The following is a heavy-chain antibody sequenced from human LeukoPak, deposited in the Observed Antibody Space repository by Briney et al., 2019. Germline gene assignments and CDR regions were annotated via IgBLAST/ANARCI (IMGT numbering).Heavy chain of an antibody. CDR3: ARDPSSGSYLYYYYMDV. Sequence: GRSLRLSCAASGFTFSSYAMHWVRQAPGKGLEYVSAISSNGGSMYYANSVKGRSTISRDNSKNTLYLQMGSLRAEDMAVYYCARDPSSGSYLYYYYMDVWGKGTTVTVSS. CDR1: GFTFSSYA. V-gene: IGHV3-64*01. D-gene: IGHD1-26*01. CDR2: ISSNGGSM. J-gene: IGHJ6*03.